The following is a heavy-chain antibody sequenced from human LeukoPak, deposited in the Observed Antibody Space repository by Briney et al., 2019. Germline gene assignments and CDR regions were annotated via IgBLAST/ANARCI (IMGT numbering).Heavy chain of an antibody. J-gene: IGHJ4*02. Sequence: SETLSLTCTVSGGSISSYYWSWIRQPPGKGLEWIGYIYYSGSTNYNPSLKSRGTISVATSKNQFSLKLSSVTAADTAVYYCARDSPPAYCSGGSCYFDYWGQGTLVTVSS. D-gene: IGHD2-15*01. CDR2: IYYSGST. V-gene: IGHV4-59*12. CDR1: GGSISSYY. CDR3: ARDSPPAYCSGGSCYFDY.